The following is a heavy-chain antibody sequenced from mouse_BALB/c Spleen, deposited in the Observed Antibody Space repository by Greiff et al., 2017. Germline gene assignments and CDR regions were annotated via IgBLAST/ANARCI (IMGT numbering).Heavy chain of an antibody. V-gene: IGHV5-6-3*01. CDR2: INSNGGST. Sequence: EVMLVESGGGLVQPGGSLKLSCAASGFTFSSYGMSWVRQTPDKRLELVATINSNGGSTYYPDSVKGRFTISRDNAKNTLYLQMSSLKSEDTAMYYCARDYDDQAWFAYWGQGTLVTVSA. CDR3: ARDYDDQAWFAY. J-gene: IGHJ3*01. CDR1: GFTFSSYG. D-gene: IGHD2-3*01.